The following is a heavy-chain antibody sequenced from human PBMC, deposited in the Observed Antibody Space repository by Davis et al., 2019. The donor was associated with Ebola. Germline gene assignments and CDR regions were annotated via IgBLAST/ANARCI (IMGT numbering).Heavy chain of an antibody. CDR2: IYYTGST. J-gene: IGHJ4*02. V-gene: IGHV4-39*01. CDR1: GGSISSSSYY. CDR3: AGPGVLIVYAYTY. D-gene: IGHD2-8*01. Sequence: SETLSLTCTVSGGSISSSSYYWGWIRQPPGKGLEWIGSIYYTGSTYYNPSLKSRVTISVDTSKNQFSLKLSSVTAADTAVYYCAGPGVLIVYAYTYWGQGTLVTVSS.